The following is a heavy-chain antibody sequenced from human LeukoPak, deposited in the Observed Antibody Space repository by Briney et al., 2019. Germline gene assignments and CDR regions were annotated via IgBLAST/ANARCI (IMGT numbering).Heavy chain of an antibody. D-gene: IGHD3-22*01. CDR2: VHLDGRT. V-gene: IGHV4-4*02. CDR1: GGSVINTNW. CDR3: ARVSHYYDSSGYYYVRAFDI. J-gene: IGHJ3*02. Sequence: SETLSLTCGVSGGSVINTNWWTWVRQPPGKGLEWIGEVHLDGRTNYNPSPESRLTMSVDVSENQVSLNLPSVPVADTAVYYCARVSHYYDSSGYYYVRAFDIWGQGTMVTVSS.